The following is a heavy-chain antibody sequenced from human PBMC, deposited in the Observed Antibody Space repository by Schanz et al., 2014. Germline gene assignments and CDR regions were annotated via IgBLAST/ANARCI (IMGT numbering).Heavy chain of an antibody. CDR1: GYTFTTYA. V-gene: IGHV7-4-1*02. Sequence: QVQLVQSGSGLKKPGASVNISCKASGYTFTTYALNWVRQAPGQGLEWMGWINSNTGNPTYAPAFTGRFVFSLDTSVSTAYLQIIGLQAEDSAVFYCARGRGGNTGYEAADYWGQGTLVTVSS. D-gene: IGHD5-12*01. J-gene: IGHJ4*02. CDR3: ARGRGGNTGYEAADY. CDR2: INSNTGNP.